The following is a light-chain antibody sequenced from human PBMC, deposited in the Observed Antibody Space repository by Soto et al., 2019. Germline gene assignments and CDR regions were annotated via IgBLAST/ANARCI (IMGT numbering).Light chain of an antibody. CDR3: AAWDDSLNGQVV. CDR1: SSNIGSNT. J-gene: IGLJ2*01. V-gene: IGLV1-44*01. Sequence: QSVLTQPPSASGTPGQRVTISCSGSSSNIGSNTVNWYQQLPGTAPKLLIYSNNQRPSGVPDRFSGSKSGTSASLAISGLQSKDEADYYCAAWDDSLNGQVVFGGGTKLTVL. CDR2: SNN.